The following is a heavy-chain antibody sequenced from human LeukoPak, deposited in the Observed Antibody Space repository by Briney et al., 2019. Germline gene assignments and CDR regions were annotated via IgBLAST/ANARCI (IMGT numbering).Heavy chain of an antibody. Sequence: GGSLRLSCAASGFTFSRYSMNWVRQAPGKGLEWVSSISISSNYKYYPDSLKGRFTISRDNAKNSLYLQMSSLRAEDTAVYYCARVPSWKGYMDVWGKGTTVTVSS. J-gene: IGHJ6*03. V-gene: IGHV3-21*04. CDR1: GFTFSRYS. D-gene: IGHD1-1*01. CDR2: ISISSNYK. CDR3: ARVPSWKGYMDV.